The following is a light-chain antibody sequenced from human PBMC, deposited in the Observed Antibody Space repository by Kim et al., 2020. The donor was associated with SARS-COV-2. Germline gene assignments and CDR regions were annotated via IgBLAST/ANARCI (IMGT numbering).Light chain of an antibody. CDR1: QSVSDS. J-gene: IGKJ4*01. Sequence: SLSPGERDTLSCRASQSVSDSLAWYPHKPGQSPRLLIFDASNRATGIPARFSGRGSGTDFTLTISSLEPEDFAIYYCQHRSNWPAFGGGTKVDIK. CDR3: QHRSNWPA. CDR2: DAS. V-gene: IGKV3-11*01.